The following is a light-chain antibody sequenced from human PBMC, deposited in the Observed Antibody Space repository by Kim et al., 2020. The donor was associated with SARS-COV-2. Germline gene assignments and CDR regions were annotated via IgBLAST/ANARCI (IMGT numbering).Light chain of an antibody. CDR1: QDIGND. CDR2: GAS. CDR3: LQHNSYPIT. Sequence: GDIVTITCRASQDIGNDLGWYQQTPGRAPKRLIYGASSLQSGVPSRFSGSGSGTEFTLTIISLQPEDFATYFCLQHNSYPITFGQGTRLEIK. V-gene: IGKV1-17*01. J-gene: IGKJ5*01.